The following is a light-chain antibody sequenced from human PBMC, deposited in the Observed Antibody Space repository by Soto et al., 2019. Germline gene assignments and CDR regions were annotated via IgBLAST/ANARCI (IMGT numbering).Light chain of an antibody. CDR1: QSISSY. Sequence: DIQMTQSPSSLSASVGDRVTITCRASQSISSYLNWYQQKPGKAPNLLMYAASSLQSGVPSRFSGSGSGTDFTLSIRSLQPEDFETYYCQQSYSTPYTFGQGTKLEIK. J-gene: IGKJ2*01. CDR3: QQSYSTPYT. CDR2: AAS. V-gene: IGKV1-39*01.